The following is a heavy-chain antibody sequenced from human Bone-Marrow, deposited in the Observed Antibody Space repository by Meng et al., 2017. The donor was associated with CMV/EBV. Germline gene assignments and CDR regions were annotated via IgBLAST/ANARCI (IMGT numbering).Heavy chain of an antibody. D-gene: IGHD1-26*01. CDR2: FNYGGTT. CDR3: AKRAVGPTTDYFDS. V-gene: IGHV4-39*01. Sequence: SETLSLTCIVSGDSVVNEHYWWGWIRQSPGKGLEWIGTFNYGGTTFYNPSLERRVSTSVDTSMNQFSLKLTSVTAADTAFYYCAKRAVGPTTDYFDSWGQGTLVTVSS. CDR1: GDSVVNEHYW. J-gene: IGHJ4*02.